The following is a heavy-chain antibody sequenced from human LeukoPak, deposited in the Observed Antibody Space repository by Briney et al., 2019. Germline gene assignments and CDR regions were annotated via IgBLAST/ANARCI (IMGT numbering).Heavy chain of an antibody. D-gene: IGHD3-22*01. Sequence: KASETLSLTCTVSGSGYSISGGFYWGWIRQPPGKGLEWIGSIYHTGSTYYNPSLKSRATISVDTSKNQFSLKLKFVTAADTAVYYCAGQFDSSSSYFYWGQGTLVTVSS. CDR2: IYHTGST. CDR3: AGQFDSSSSYFY. J-gene: IGHJ4*02. V-gene: IGHV4-38-2*02. CDR1: GSGYSISGGFY.